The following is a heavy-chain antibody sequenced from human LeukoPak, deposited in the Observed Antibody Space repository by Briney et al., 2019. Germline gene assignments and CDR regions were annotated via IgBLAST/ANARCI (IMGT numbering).Heavy chain of an antibody. V-gene: IGHV3-30*03. J-gene: IGHJ4*02. D-gene: IGHD6-13*01. CDR1: GFTFSSYG. CDR3: AREGDSSSSDLDY. Sequence: GGSLRLSCAASGFTFSSYGMYWVRQAPGKGLEWVAVISYDGSNKYYADSVKGRFTISRDNSKNTLYLQMNSLRAEDTAVYYCAREGDSSSSDLDYWGQGTLVTVSS. CDR2: ISYDGSNK.